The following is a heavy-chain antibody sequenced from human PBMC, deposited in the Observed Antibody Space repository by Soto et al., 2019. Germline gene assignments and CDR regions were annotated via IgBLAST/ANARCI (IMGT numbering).Heavy chain of an antibody. V-gene: IGHV4-39*01. Sequence: KSSETLSLTCTVSGGSLSTSNYYWGWVRQSPGKGLEWVGTISYSGSTYYTPSLMGRVTIAVDTSKNQFSLKLSSVTAADTAVYYCARSTGKKRYYFDYWAREPWSPSPQ. D-gene: IGHD1-1*01. CDR3: ARSTGKKRYYFDY. CDR1: GGSLSTSNYY. J-gene: IGHJ4*02. CDR2: ISYSGST.